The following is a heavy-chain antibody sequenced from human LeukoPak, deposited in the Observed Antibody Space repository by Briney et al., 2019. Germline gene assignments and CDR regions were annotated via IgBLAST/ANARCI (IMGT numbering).Heavy chain of an antibody. D-gene: IGHD5-24*01. CDR3: ARDPPRGVKGDGYNRDAFDI. V-gene: IGHV1-69*13. J-gene: IGHJ3*02. CDR2: IIPIFGTA. CDR1: GGTFSSYA. Sequence: PLASVKVSCKASGGTFSSYAISWVRQAPGQGLEWMGGIIPIFGTANYAQKFRGRVTITADESTSTAYMELSSLRSEDTAVYYCARDPPRGVKGDGYNRDAFDIWGQGTMVTVSS.